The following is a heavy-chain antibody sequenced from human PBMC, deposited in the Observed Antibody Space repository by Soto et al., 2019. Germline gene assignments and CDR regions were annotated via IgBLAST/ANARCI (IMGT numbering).Heavy chain of an antibody. CDR1: GGSISSGAYY. J-gene: IGHJ6*02. Sequence: QVQLQESGPGLVKPSQTLSLTCSVSGGSISSGAYYWTWIRQHPGKGLEWIGYIYYSGSTYYNPSLKSRVTISVDTSKNQFSLKLRSVTAADTAVYYCARDGRLVNYYYYGMDVWGQVTTVTVSS. V-gene: IGHV4-31*03. D-gene: IGHD6-13*01. CDR2: IYYSGST. CDR3: ARDGRLVNYYYYGMDV.